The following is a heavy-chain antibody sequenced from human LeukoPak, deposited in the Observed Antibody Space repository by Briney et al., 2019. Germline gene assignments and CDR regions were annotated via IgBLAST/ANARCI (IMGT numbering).Heavy chain of an antibody. D-gene: IGHD1-26*01. Sequence: ASVKVSCKASGYTFTGYYIHWVRQAPGQGLEWMGWINPNTGVTNSAQKIQDRVTMTRDTSISTAYMELSRLRSDDTAVYYCARDLLVGPTNAYWGQGTLVTVSS. V-gene: IGHV1-2*02. CDR2: INPNTGVT. J-gene: IGHJ4*02. CDR1: GYTFTGYY. CDR3: ARDLLVGPTNAY.